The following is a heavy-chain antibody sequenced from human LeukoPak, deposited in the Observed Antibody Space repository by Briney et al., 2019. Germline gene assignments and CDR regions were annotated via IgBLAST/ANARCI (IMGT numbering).Heavy chain of an antibody. D-gene: IGHD1-20*01. CDR2: ISGSGGST. CDR1: GFTFSSYA. J-gene: IGHJ4*02. CDR3: AKKTSITGTTGNLGY. V-gene: IGHV3-23*01. Sequence: GASLRLSCAASGFTFSSYAMSWVRQAPGKGLEWVSAISGSGGSTYYADSVKGRFTISRDNSKNTLYLQMNSLRAEDTAVYYCAKKTSITGTTGNLGYWGQGTLVTVSS.